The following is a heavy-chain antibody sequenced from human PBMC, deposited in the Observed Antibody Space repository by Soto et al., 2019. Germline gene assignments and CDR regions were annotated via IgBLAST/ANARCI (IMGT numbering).Heavy chain of an antibody. CDR2: ISRDGNTK. V-gene: IGHV3-30*03. D-gene: IGHD3-10*01. Sequence: QVQLVESGGGVVQPGRSLRHSCAASGFTLSNNGMHWVRQAPGKGLEWVAVISRDGNTKFYADSVKGRFAISKDNSENTLYLQMNSLRLEDTAVYFCARELASGNWGQGTLVTVSS. J-gene: IGHJ4*02. CDR3: ARELASGN. CDR1: GFTLSNNG.